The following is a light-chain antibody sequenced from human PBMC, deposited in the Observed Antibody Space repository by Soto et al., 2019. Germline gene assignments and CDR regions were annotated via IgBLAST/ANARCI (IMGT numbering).Light chain of an antibody. CDR3: SSYTSSSTL. J-gene: IGLJ2*01. CDR2: EVS. Sequence: QSALTQPASVSGSPGQSITISCTGTSSDVGGYNYVSWYQQHPGKAPKLMIYEVSNRPSGVSNRFSGSKSGNTASLTISGLQAEDEADYYCSSYTSSSTLFGRGTQLTVL. V-gene: IGLV2-14*01. CDR1: SSDVGGYNY.